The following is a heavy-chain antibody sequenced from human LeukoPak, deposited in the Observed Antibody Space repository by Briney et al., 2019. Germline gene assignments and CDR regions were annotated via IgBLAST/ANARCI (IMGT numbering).Heavy chain of an antibody. D-gene: IGHD2-2*01. CDR3: ARGALGYCNSINCPQLDY. J-gene: IGHJ4*02. CDR2: IGSSGINI. V-gene: IGHV3-48*03. CDR1: GFTFSTYE. Sequence: GGSLRLSCAASGFTFSTYEMNWVRQAPGKGLEWIAYIGSSGINIYYGEYVKGRFTISRDNAKNSLYLQMNSLRAEDTAAYYCARGALGYCNSINCPQLDYWGQGTLVTVSS.